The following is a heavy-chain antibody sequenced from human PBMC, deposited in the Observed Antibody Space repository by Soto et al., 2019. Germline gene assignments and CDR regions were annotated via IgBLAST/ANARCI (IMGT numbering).Heavy chain of an antibody. CDR1: GYTFTSYG. V-gene: IGHV1-18*01. CDR2: ISAYNGNT. CDR3: ARVNSDFWSGYYFDY. D-gene: IGHD3-3*01. Sequence: ASVKVSCKASGYTFTSYGISWVRQAPGQGLEWMGWISAYNGNTNYAQKLQGRVTMTTDTSTSTAYMELRSLRSDDTAVYYCARVNSDFWSGYYFDYWGQGTLVTVSS. J-gene: IGHJ4*02.